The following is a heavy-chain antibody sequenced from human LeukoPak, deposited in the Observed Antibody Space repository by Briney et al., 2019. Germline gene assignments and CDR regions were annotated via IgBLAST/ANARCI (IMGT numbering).Heavy chain of an antibody. CDR3: ARADSTAWFDY. D-gene: IGHD2-2*01. V-gene: IGHV3-23*01. CDR1: GFTFSSYA. Sequence: GGSLRLSCAASGFTFSSYAMSWVRQAPGEGLEWVSGITGSGGSTYYADSVKGRFTISRDNSKHTLDLQMNSLRAEDTAVYYCARADSTAWFDYWGQGIQVTVSS. CDR2: ITGSGGST. J-gene: IGHJ4*02.